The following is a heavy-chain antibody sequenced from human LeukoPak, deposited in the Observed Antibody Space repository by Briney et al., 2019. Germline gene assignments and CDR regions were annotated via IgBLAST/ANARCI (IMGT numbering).Heavy chain of an antibody. CDR2: ISSSSSYI. CDR3: ARDAYFDYYDSSGNDY. V-gene: IGHV3-21*01. Sequence: GGSLRLSCAASGFTFSTYGMNWVRQAPGKGLEWVSSISSSSSYIYYADSVKGRFTISRDNAKNSLYLQMNSLRAEDTAVYYCARDAYFDYYDSSGNDYWGQGTLVTVSS. D-gene: IGHD3-22*01. J-gene: IGHJ4*02. CDR1: GFTFSTYG.